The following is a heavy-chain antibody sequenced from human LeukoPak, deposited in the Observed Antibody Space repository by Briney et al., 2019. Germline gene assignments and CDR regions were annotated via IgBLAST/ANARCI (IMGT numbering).Heavy chain of an antibody. CDR1: GFTFSSYA. J-gene: IGHJ4*02. Sequence: PGGSLRLSCAASGFTFSSYAMHWVRQAPGKGLEWVAVISYDGSSKYYADSVKGRFTISRDNSKNTLYLQMNSLTAEDTAVYYCARDPLLWGQGTLVTISS. V-gene: IGHV3-30-3*01. CDR3: ARDPLL. CDR2: ISYDGSSK. D-gene: IGHD1-26*01.